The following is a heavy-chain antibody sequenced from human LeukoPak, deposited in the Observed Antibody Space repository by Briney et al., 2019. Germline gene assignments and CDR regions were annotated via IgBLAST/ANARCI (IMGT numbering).Heavy chain of an antibody. CDR3: ARGTIYYYDSSGYYPFDY. CDR1: GYTFTSYG. V-gene: IGHV1-18*01. Sequence: ASVKVSCKASGYTFTSYGISWVRQAPGQGLEWMGWISAHNGNTNYAQKVQGRVTMTTDTSTSTAYMELRSLRSDDTAVYYCARGTIYYYDSSGYYPFDYWGQGTLVTVSS. CDR2: ISAHNGNT. D-gene: IGHD3-22*01. J-gene: IGHJ4*02.